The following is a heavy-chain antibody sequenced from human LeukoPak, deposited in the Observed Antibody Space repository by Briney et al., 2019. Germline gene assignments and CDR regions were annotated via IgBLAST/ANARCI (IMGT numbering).Heavy chain of an antibody. CDR3: ARSFGTDYDILTGYYPADGWFDP. V-gene: IGHV4-39*01. D-gene: IGHD3-9*01. J-gene: IGHJ5*02. CDR2: IYYSGST. Sequence: SETLSLTCTVSGGSISSSSYYWGWIRQPPGKGLEWIGSIYYSGSTYYNPSLKSRVTISVDTSKNQFSLKLSSVTAADTAVYYCARSFGTDYDILTGYYPADGWFDPWGQGTLVTVSS. CDR1: GGSISSSSYY.